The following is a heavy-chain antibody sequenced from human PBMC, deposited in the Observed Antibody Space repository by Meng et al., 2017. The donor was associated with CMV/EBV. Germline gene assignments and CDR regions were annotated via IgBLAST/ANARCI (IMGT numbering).Heavy chain of an antibody. CDR1: GGSVSSNKYY. D-gene: IGHD1-26*01. CDR2: IYKGGSA. CDR3: ARDNLGGSYDY. Sequence: TGSGGSVSSNKYYWTWSRQRPGKGLEWIGYIYKGGSANYNPSLKSRVIISADTSKNQFSLKLSSVTAADTAVYYCARDNLGGSYDYWGQGTLVTVSS. J-gene: IGHJ4*02. V-gene: IGHV4-61*01.